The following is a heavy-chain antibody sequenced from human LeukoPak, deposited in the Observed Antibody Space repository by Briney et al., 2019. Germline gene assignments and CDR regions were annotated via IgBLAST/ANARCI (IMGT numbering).Heavy chain of an antibody. D-gene: IGHD3-22*01. CDR3: ARDLEVPYYYDSSGYLDY. V-gene: IGHV3-21*01. CDR2: ISSSSSYI. CDR1: GFTFSSYS. J-gene: IGHJ4*02. Sequence: GGSLRLSCAASGFTFSSYSMNWVRQAPGKGLEWVSSISSSSSYIYYGDSVKGRFTISRDNAKNSLYLQMNSLGAEDNAVYYCARDLEVPYYYDSSGYLDYWGQGTLVTVSS.